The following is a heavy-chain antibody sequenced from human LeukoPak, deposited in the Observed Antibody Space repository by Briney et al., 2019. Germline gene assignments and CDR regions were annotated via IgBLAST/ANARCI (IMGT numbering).Heavy chain of an antibody. CDR3: AKGAYCSSTSSYSVLRGAFDI. CDR1: GFTFDDYA. V-gene: IGHV3-9*01. J-gene: IGHJ3*02. D-gene: IGHD2-2*01. Sequence: PGGSLRLSCAASGFTFDDYAMHWVRQAPGKGLEWVSGISWNSGSIGYADSVKGRFTISRDNAKNSLYLQMNSLRAEDTALYYCAKGAYCSSTSSYSVLRGAFDIWGQGTMVTVSS. CDR2: ISWNSGSI.